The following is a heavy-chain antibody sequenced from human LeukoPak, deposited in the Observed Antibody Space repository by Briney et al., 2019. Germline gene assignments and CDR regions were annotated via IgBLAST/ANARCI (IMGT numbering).Heavy chain of an antibody. CDR3: ARDAVSLAAAGTSDY. CDR2: ISSSNSYT. Sequence: GGSLTLSCAASGFTFSDYYMSWIRQAPGKGLEWVSYISSSNSYTNYADSVKGRFTISRDNAKNSLYLQMNSLRAEDTAVYYCARDAVSLAAAGTSDYWGQGTLVTVSS. J-gene: IGHJ4*02. V-gene: IGHV3-11*05. CDR1: GFTFSDYY. D-gene: IGHD6-13*01.